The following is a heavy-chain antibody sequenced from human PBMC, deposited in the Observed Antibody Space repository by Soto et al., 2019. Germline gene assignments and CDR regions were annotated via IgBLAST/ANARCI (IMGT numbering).Heavy chain of an antibody. Sequence: PSETLSLTWTVSGGSISGYYWSWIRQPPGKGLEWIGYIYYSGSTNYNPSLKSRVTISVDTSKNQFSLKLSSVTAADTAVYYCARFDKLPYXWNPHPLGYYYYYGMDVWGQGTTVTVSS. D-gene: IGHD1-20*01. CDR1: GGSISGYY. J-gene: IGHJ6*02. CDR2: IYYSGST. V-gene: IGHV4-59*01. CDR3: ARFDKLPYXWNPHPLGYYYYYGMDV.